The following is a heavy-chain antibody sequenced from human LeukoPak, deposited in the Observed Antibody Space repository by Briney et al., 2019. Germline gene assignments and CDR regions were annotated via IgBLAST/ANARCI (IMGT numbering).Heavy chain of an antibody. CDR1: EFTFSSYG. V-gene: IGHV3-48*03. J-gene: IGHJ5*02. Sequence: GGSLRLSCAASEFTFSSYGMCWVRQAPGKGLEWVSYISSSGTSIYYADSVRGRFTISRDNAKNSLYLQTNSLRAEDTALYYCARDVTYHGGDWFDPWGQGILVTVSS. CDR3: ARDVTYHGGDWFDP. CDR2: ISSSGTSI. D-gene: IGHD4-23*01.